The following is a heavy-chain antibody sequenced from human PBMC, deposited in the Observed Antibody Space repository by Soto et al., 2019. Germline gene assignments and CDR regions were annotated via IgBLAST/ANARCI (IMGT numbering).Heavy chain of an antibody. CDR2: ISYDGSNK. Sequence: PGGSLRLSCAASGFTFSSYAMHWVRQAPGKGLEWVAVISYDGSNKYYADSVKGRFTISRDNSKNTLYLQMNSLRAEDTAVYYCARPAEWLRHFDYWAQGTLVTVSS. CDR1: GFTFSSYA. J-gene: IGHJ4*02. V-gene: IGHV3-30-3*01. D-gene: IGHD5-12*01. CDR3: ARPAEWLRHFDY.